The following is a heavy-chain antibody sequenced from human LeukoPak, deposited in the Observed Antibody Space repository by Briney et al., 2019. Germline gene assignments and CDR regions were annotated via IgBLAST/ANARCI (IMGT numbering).Heavy chain of an antibody. V-gene: IGHV3-30*18. Sequence: PGRSLRLSCAASGFTFSSYAMHWVRQAPGKGLEWVAVISYDGSNKYYADSVKGRFTISRDNSKNTLYLQMNSLRAEDTAVYYCAKDAGWLVSSLDYWGQGTLVTVSS. CDR3: AKDAGWLVSSLDY. CDR2: ISYDGSNK. D-gene: IGHD6-19*01. CDR1: GFTFSSYA. J-gene: IGHJ4*02.